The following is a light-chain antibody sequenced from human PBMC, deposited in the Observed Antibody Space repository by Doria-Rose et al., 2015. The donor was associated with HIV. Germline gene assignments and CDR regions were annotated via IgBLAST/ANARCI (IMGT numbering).Light chain of an antibody. Sequence: VLTQPPESLGMSLGERATLNRKSNQSLLYTSKNYLAWYQQKPGQPPKLLIYWASTRQSGVPARLSGSGSGTDFTLTISSLEAEDVAVYYCQQYYDTPSFGPGTTVDIK. V-gene: IGKV4-1*01. CDR2: WAS. J-gene: IGKJ3*01. CDR3: QQYYDTPS. CDR1: QSLLYTSKNY.